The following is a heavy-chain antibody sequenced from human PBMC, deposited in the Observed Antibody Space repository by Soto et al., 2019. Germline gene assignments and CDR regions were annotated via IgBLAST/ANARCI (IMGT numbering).Heavy chain of an antibody. D-gene: IGHD3-10*01. J-gene: IGHJ4*02. CDR1: GGPVSSSSYY. CDR3: ARDREAINY. V-gene: IGHV4-39*02. Sequence: SETLSLTCTVSGGPVSSSSYYWGWVRQPPGKGLEWIGSVYYSGSTYYNPSLESRVTISVDKSKNQFSLKLMSLSAADTAVYYCARDREAINYWGQGMLVTVSS. CDR2: VYYSGST.